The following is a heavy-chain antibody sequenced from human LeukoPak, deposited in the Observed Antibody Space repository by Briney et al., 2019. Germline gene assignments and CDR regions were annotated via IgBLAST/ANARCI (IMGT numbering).Heavy chain of an antibody. CDR1: GGSFSGYY. V-gene: IGHV4-34*01. D-gene: IGHD6-6*01. Sequence: SETLSLTCAVYGGSFSGYYWSWIRQPPGKGLEWIGEINHSGSTNYNPSLKSRVTISVDTSKNQFSLRLSSVTAADTAVYYCAREYSSSSFDYWGQGTLVTVSS. CDR3: AREYSSSSFDY. CDR2: INHSGST. J-gene: IGHJ4*02.